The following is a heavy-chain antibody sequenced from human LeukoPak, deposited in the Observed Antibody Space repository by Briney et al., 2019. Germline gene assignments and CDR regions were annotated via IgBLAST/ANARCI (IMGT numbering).Heavy chain of an antibody. Sequence: ASVTVSCKASGYSFTNYDINWVRQAPGQGLEWMGWLNPNTGNTGYAQKFQGRVTITRNTSISTAYLELSSLRSEDTAIYYCARMYYYDNSGDDNWFDPWGQGTLVTVSS. J-gene: IGHJ5*02. V-gene: IGHV1-8*03. CDR2: LNPNTGNT. CDR3: ARMYYYDNSGDDNWFDP. D-gene: IGHD3-22*01. CDR1: GYSFTNYD.